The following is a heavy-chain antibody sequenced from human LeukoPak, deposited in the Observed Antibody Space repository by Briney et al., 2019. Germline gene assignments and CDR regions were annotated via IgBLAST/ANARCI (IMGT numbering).Heavy chain of an antibody. CDR1: GYSFTSYW. J-gene: IGHJ4*02. CDR2: IYPGNSDT. Sequence: RGGALQISCKGSGYSFTSYWIGWVRQMPGKGLEWMGIIYPGNSDTRYSPSFQGQVTISADKSITTAYLQWSSLKASDTAMYYCARGASGYSYGYGFDYWGQGTLVTVSS. CDR3: ARGASGYSYGYGFDY. D-gene: IGHD5-18*01. V-gene: IGHV5-51*01.